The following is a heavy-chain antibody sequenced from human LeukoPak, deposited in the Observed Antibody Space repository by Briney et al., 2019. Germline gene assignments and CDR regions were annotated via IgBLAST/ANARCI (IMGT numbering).Heavy chain of an antibody. CDR1: GYTFTRHA. J-gene: IGHJ4*02. V-gene: IGHV7-4-1*02. CDR2: INTNTGNP. Sequence: ASVKVSCKASGYTFTRHAINWVRQAPGQGLEWMGWINTNTGNPTYARGFTGRLVFSLDTSVSTVYLQISSLKAEDTAVYYCARVGLDLTPAQFDTSGYPYWGQGTLVTVSS. D-gene: IGHD3-22*01. CDR3: ARVGLDLTPAQFDTSGYPY.